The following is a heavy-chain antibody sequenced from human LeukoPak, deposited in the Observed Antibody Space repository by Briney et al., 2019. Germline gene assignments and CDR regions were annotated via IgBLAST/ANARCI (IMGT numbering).Heavy chain of an antibody. CDR2: ISSSGAYI. V-gene: IGHV3-21*01. CDR3: ANYCSASTCYGVEGY. Sequence: PGGSLRLSCAASGFSFSSFTMNWVRQAPGKGPEWVSPISSSGAYIYYADSVKGRFTISRDNARNSLYLQMNSLRAGDTAIYYCANYCSASTCYGVEGYWGQGTLVTVSS. J-gene: IGHJ4*02. CDR1: GFSFSSFT. D-gene: IGHD2-2*01.